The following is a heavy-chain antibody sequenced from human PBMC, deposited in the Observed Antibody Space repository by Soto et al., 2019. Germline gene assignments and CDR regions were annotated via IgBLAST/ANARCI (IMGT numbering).Heavy chain of an antibody. J-gene: IGHJ5*02. CDR2: ISNDGRNE. D-gene: IGHD3-10*01. V-gene: IGHV3-30*04. CDR1: GFTFSSYA. Sequence: QVQLVESGGGVVQPGRSLRLSCAASGFTFSSYAMHWVRQAPGTGLEWVAVISNDGRNEYYGDSVKGRFTVSRDTSRNTLYLQMNSLRDEDTALYYCARDFRAGGIGEFDPWGRGTLVTVSS. CDR3: ARDFRAGGIGEFDP.